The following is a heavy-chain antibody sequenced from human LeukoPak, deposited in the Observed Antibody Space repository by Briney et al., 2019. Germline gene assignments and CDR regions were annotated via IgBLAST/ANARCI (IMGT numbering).Heavy chain of an antibody. J-gene: IGHJ4*02. Sequence: KTSETLSLTCTVSGGSISSYYWSWIRQPPGKGLEWIGYIYYSGTTNYNPSLKSRVSISVDTSNNQFSLNLSSVTAADTAVYYCARHGTGGVFDYWGQGTLVTVSP. CDR3: ARHGTGGVFDY. CDR1: GGSISSYY. D-gene: IGHD1/OR15-1a*01. CDR2: IYYSGTT. V-gene: IGHV4-59*08.